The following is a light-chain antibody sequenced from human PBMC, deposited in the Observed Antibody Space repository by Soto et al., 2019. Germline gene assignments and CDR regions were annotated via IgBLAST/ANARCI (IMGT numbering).Light chain of an antibody. V-gene: IGKV3-20*01. CDR3: QQYGNSLPWT. Sequence: EIVLTQSPGTLSLSPGERATLSCRASQSVSSSSLAWYQQKPGQAPRLLIYSASTRATDIPDRFSGSGSGTDFTLTISRLEPEDFAVYYCQQYGNSLPWTFGQGTKVDIK. CDR1: QSVSSSS. CDR2: SAS. J-gene: IGKJ1*01.